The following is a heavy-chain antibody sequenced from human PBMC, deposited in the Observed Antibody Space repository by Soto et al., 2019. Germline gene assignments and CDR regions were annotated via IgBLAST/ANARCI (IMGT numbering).Heavy chain of an antibody. V-gene: IGHV3-33*01. CDR1: GFTFSSYG. CDR3: ARDRQVGRGVVAYYYGMDV. D-gene: IGHD1-26*01. Sequence: GGSLRLSCAASGFTFSSYGMHWVRQAPGKGLEWVAVIWYDGSNKYYADSVKGRFTISRDNSKNTLYLQMNSLRAEDTAVYYCARDRQVGRGVVAYYYGMDVWGQGTTVTVSS. J-gene: IGHJ6*02. CDR2: IWYDGSNK.